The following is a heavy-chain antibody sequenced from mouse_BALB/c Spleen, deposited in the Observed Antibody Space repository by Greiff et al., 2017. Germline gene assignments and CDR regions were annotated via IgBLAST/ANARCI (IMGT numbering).Heavy chain of an antibody. CDR2: ISDGGSYT. J-gene: IGHJ3*01. D-gene: IGHD1-1*01. CDR1: GFTFSDYY. Sequence: DVMLVESGGGLVKPGGSLKLSCAASGFTFSDYYMYWVRQTPEKRLEWVATISDGGSYTYYPDSVKGRFTISRDNAKNNLYLQMSSLKSEDTAMYYCARGYYYGSSPPWFAYWGQGTLVTVSA. V-gene: IGHV5-4*02. CDR3: ARGYYYGSSPPWFAY.